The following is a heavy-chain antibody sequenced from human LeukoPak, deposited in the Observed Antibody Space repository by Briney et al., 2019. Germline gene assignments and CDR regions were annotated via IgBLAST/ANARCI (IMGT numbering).Heavy chain of an antibody. CDR2: TYPGGSDT. V-gene: IGHV5-51*01. J-gene: IGHJ4*02. D-gene: IGHD6-19*01. Sequence: GESLKISCKGSGYSFINYYIGWVRQMPGKGLEWMGVTYPGGSDTRYSPSFQGQVTISADKSTTTVYLQWSSLKASDSGMYYCARQYSSGWYRHFDYWGQGTLVTVSS. CDR3: ARQYSSGWYRHFDY. CDR1: GYSFINYY.